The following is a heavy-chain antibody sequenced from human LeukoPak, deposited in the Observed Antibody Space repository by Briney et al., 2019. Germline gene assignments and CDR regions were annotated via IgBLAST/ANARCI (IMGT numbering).Heavy chain of an antibody. Sequence: SETLSLTCTVSLGSVKNYYWSWIRQPAGKGLEWIGRIYQSGTTYYSPSLKSRFTMSIDTSKNQFSLQLSAVTAADTVTYYWARDFGGNALYHSGQGTLV. D-gene: IGHD4-23*01. CDR1: LGSVKNYY. CDR2: IYQSGTT. V-gene: IGHV4-4*07. CDR3: ARDFGGNALYH. J-gene: IGHJ5*02.